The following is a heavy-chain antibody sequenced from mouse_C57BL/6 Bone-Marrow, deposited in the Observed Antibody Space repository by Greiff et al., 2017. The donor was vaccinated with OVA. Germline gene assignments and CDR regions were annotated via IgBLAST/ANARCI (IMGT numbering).Heavy chain of an antibody. Sequence: EVMLVESGGGLVQPGGSLSLSCAASGFTFTDYYMSWVRQPPGKALEWLGFIRNKANGHTTEYSAHVKGRLTISRYNSQSILYLQMNARRAEDSATYYCARYGPTDHWYFDVWGTGTTVTVSS. V-gene: IGHV7-3*01. CDR2: IRNKANGHTT. D-gene: IGHD4-1*02. J-gene: IGHJ1*03. CDR3: ARYGPTDHWYFDV. CDR1: GFTFTDYY.